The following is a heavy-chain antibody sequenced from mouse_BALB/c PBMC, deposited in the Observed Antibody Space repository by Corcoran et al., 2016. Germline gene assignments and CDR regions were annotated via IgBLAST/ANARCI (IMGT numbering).Heavy chain of an antibody. J-gene: IGHJ4*01. D-gene: IGHD3-1*01. Sequence: QVTLKESGPGILQPSQTLSLTCSFSGFSLSTSGMGVSWIRQPSGKGLEWLAHIYWDDDKRYNPSLKSRLTISKDTSRNQVFSKITSVDTADTATYYCARREASSGYYAMDYWGQGTSVTVSS. CDR1: GFSLSTSGMG. V-gene: IGHV8-12*01. CDR3: ARREASSGYYAMDY. CDR2: IYWDDDK.